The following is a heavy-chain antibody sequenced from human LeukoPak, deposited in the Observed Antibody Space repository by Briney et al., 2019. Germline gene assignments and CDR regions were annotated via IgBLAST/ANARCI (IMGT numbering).Heavy chain of an antibody. CDR2: IYHSGST. CDR3: ARTTEGYCRGRSCYSYYYYMDV. Sequence: SETLSLTCTVSGYSISSGYYWGWIRQPPGKGLEWIGSIYHSGSTNYNPSLKSRVTISVDTSKNQFSLKLRSVTAADTAVYYCARTTEGYCRGRSCYSYYYYMDVWGKGTTVTVSS. D-gene: IGHD2-15*01. CDR1: GYSISSGYY. J-gene: IGHJ6*03. V-gene: IGHV4-38-2*02.